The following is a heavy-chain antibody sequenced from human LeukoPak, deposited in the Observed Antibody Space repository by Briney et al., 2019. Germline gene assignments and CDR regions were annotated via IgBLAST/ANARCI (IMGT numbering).Heavy chain of an antibody. CDR3: ARGVSGYCYLFDC. CDR2: INPNSGGT. J-gene: IGHJ4*02. Sequence: ASVKVSCKASGYTFTDYYMHWVRQAPGQGLEWMGWINPNSGGTNSAQKFQGRVTMTRDTSISTGYMELSRLRSDDTAVYYCARGVSGYCYLFDCWGQGTLVTVSS. D-gene: IGHD3-22*01. CDR1: GYTFTDYY. V-gene: IGHV1-2*02.